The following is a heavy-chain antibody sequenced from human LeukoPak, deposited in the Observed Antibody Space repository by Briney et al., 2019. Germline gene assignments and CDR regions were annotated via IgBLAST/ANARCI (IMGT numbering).Heavy chain of an antibody. J-gene: IGHJ3*02. Sequence: GGSLRLSCAASGFTFSDYYMSWIRQAPGKGLEWVGRIKSKTDGGTTDYAAPVKGRFTISRDDSKNTLYLQMNSLKTDDTALYYCTTDDLDAFDIWGQGTMVTVSS. V-gene: IGHV3-15*01. CDR2: IKSKTDGGTT. CDR1: GFTFSDYY. CDR3: TTDDLDAFDI.